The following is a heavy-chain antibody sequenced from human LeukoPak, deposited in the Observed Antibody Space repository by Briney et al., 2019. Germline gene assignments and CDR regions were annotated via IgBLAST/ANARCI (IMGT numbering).Heavy chain of an antibody. J-gene: IGHJ4*02. CDR2: ISDSGGST. CDR1: GFTFSSYA. V-gene: IGHV3-23*01. Sequence: GGSLRLSCAASGFTFSSYAMDWVRQAPGKGLEWVSTISDSGGSTYYADSVKGRFTISRDNSKNTLYLQMSSLRAEDTAVYYCAKDKGDFWSGHHYWGQGTLVTVSS. CDR3: AKDKGDFWSGHHY. D-gene: IGHD3-3*01.